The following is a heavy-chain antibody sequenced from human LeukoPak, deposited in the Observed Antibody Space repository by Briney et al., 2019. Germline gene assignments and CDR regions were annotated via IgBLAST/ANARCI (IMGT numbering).Heavy chain of an antibody. Sequence: GASVTVSCTASGYTFTDYYVHWVRQAPGQGLEWMGWINPNTGGTDYAQKFQGRVTMTRDTSISTAYMELSRLTSDDTAVYYCASDHDYGDHSWVYYFDHWGQGTLVTVSS. D-gene: IGHD4-17*01. CDR3: ASDHDYGDHSWVYYFDH. V-gene: IGHV1-2*02. CDR1: GYTFTDYY. CDR2: INPNTGGT. J-gene: IGHJ4*02.